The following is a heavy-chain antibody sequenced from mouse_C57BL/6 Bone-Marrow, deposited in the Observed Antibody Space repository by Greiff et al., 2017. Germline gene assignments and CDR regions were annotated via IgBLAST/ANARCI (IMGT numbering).Heavy chain of an antibody. V-gene: IGHV1-15*01. D-gene: IGHD1-1*01. J-gene: IGHJ3*01. CDR1: GYTFPDYE. CDR3: TREVFYGSSLLAY. Sequence: QVQLQQPGAELVRPGASVTLSCKASGYTFPDYEMHWVKQTPVHGLEWIGAIDPEPGGTDYNQKFKGKAILTADKSSSTAYMELRSLTSEDSAVYYCTREVFYGSSLLAYWGQGTLGTVAA. CDR2: IDPEPGGT.